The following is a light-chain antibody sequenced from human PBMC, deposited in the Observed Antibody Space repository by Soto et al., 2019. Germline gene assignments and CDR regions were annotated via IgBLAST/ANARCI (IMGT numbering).Light chain of an antibody. V-gene: IGKV3-20*01. CDR2: GSS. J-gene: IGKJ2*01. Sequence: EVVWTQSPGTLSLSPGERASLSAGASQGVSNNYLAWYRQKPGQSPKLVIFGSSDRATGIPDRFSGSGSGTDFTLTIRRLEPEDFALYYCQQYGSSPPYTFGQGTKLQIK. CDR1: QGVSNNY. CDR3: QQYGSSPPYT.